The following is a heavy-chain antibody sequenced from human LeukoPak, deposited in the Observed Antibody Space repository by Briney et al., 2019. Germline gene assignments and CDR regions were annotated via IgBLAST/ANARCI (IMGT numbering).Heavy chain of an antibody. CDR3: AKPYCSSTSCYSGYFDY. D-gene: IGHD2-2*01. V-gene: IGHV3-23*01. Sequence: GGSLRLSCAASGFIFTDYPMSWVRQAPGKGVEWVSALTRSGGDTYHADTVKGRFTISRDNSKDTLYLQMNSLRVEDTAIYYCAKPYCSSTSCYSGYFDYWGQGTLVTVSS. J-gene: IGHJ4*02. CDR2: LTRSGGDT. CDR1: GFIFTDYP.